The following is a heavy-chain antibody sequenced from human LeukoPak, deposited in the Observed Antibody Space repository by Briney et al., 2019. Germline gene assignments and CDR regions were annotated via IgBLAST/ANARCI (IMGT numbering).Heavy chain of an antibody. CDR2: IYNDGST. CDR3: ARVGKHCSGGSCSFGYFDY. D-gene: IGHD2-15*01. V-gene: IGHV3-53*01. J-gene: IGHJ4*02. Sequence: GGSLRLSCAASEFTFSSYSMSWVRRAPGKGLEWVSLIYNDGSTYYVDSVKGRFTISRDNSKNTLYLQMNSLRAEDTAVYYCARVGKHCSGGSCSFGYFDYWGQGTLVTVSS. CDR1: EFTFSSYS.